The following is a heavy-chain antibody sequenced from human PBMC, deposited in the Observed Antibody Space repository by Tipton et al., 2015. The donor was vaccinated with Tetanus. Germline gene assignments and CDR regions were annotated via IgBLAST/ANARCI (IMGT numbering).Heavy chain of an antibody. J-gene: IGHJ4*02. CDR2: ISSSGTTM. D-gene: IGHD2-2*01. CDR3: ARDSTYLFDY. Sequence: GSLRLSCAASGFNFKTLGINWVRQAPGKGLEWISYISSSGTTMYYADSVKGRFTISRDNAKNSLYLQMNSLRAEDTAVYYCARDSTYLFDYWGQGTLVTVSS. CDR1: GFNFKTLG. V-gene: IGHV3-48*01.